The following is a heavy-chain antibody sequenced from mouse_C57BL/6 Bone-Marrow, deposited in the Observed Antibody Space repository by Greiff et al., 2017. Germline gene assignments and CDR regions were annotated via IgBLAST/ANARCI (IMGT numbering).Heavy chain of an antibody. CDR3: AREDITTVVADYYAMDY. CDR1: GYTFTSYW. D-gene: IGHD1-1*01. CDR2: IDPSDSYT. J-gene: IGHJ4*01. V-gene: IGHV1-50*01. Sequence: QVQLQQPGAELVKPGASVKLSCKASGYTFTSYWMQWVKQRPGQGLEWIGEIDPSDSYTNYNQKFKGKATLTVDTSSSTAYMQLSSQTSEDSAVYYCAREDITTVVADYYAMDYWGQGTSVTVSS.